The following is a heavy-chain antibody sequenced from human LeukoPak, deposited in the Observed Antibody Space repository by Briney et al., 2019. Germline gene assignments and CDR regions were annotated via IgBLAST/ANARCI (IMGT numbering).Heavy chain of an antibody. CDR3: ARGSSGYNFNYYYYMDV. V-gene: IGHV3-30*03. D-gene: IGHD5-24*01. CDR1: GFTFSSYG. J-gene: IGHJ6*03. CDR2: ISYDGSNK. Sequence: GGSLRLSCAASGFTFSSYGMHWVRQAPGKGLEWVAGISYDGSNKYYADSVKGRFTISRDNSKNTLYLQMNSLRAEDTAVYYCARGSSGYNFNYYYYMDVWGKGTAVTVSS.